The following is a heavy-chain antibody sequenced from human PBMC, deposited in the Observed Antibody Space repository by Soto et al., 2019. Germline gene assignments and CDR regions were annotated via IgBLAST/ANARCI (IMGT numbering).Heavy chain of an antibody. Sequence: EVQLLESGGGLVQPGGSLRLSCAASGFIFDNYAMSWVRQAPGKGLEWVSSITASGSMAYHADSVQGRFTISRDNSENTLYLQMNSLRAEDTALYYCAKVHPGDDWGQGTLVTDSS. CDR3: AKVHPGDD. CDR2: ITASGSMA. V-gene: IGHV3-23*01. CDR1: GFIFDNYA. J-gene: IGHJ4*02.